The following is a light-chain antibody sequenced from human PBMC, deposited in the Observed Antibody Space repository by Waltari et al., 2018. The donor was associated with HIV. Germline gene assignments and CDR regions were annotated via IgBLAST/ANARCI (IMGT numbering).Light chain of an antibody. J-gene: IGLJ1*01. CDR3: CSYAGSSLYV. V-gene: IGLV2-23*01. CDR2: DGS. CDR1: SSDVASSYL. Sequence: QLPLTPSASASLSPSHSPTFPRTGTSSDVASSYLDPRYQQHPGKAPKLMIHDGSKRPPGVSNRCSGCKSGNTACLTITGLQAEDEADYYCCSYAGSSLYVFGTGTKVTVL.